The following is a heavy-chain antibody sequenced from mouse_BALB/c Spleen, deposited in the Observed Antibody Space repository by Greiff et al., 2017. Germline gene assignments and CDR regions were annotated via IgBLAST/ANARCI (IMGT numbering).Heavy chain of an antibody. J-gene: IGHJ4*01. CDR1: GYTFTSYY. D-gene: IGHD1-2*01. CDR3: ERCTASLYAMDY. Sequence: QVQLKESGPELVKPGASVRISCKASGYTFTSYYIHWVKQRPGQGLEWIGWIYPGNVNTKYNEKFKGKATLTADKSSSTAYMQLSSLTSEDSAVYFCERCTASLYAMDYWGQGTSVTVSS. V-gene: IGHV1S56*01. CDR2: IYPGNVNT.